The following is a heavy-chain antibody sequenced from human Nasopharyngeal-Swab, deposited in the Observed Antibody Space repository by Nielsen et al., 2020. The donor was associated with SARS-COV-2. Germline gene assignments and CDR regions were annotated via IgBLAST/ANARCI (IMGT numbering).Heavy chain of an antibody. CDR2: ISWNSGSI. J-gene: IGHJ2*01. Sequence: GGSLRLSCAASGFTFDGYAMHWVRQAPGKGLEWVSGISWNSGSIGYADSVKGRFTISRDNAKNSLYLQMNSLRAEDTALYYCAKLGYFDLWGRGTLVTVSS. CDR1: GFTFDGYA. V-gene: IGHV3-9*01. CDR3: AKLGYFDL.